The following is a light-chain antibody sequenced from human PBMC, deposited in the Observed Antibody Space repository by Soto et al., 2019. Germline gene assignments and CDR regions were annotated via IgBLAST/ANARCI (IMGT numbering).Light chain of an antibody. CDR1: QSIIRW. V-gene: IGKV1-5*03. CDR3: QHYNSYSEA. Sequence: DIQMTQSPSTLSASVGDRITITCRASQSIIRWLAWYQQKPGKAPKLLIYKASTLKSGVPSRFSGSGSGTEFTLTISSLQPDDFATYYCQHYNSYSEAFGQGTKVELK. J-gene: IGKJ1*01. CDR2: KAS.